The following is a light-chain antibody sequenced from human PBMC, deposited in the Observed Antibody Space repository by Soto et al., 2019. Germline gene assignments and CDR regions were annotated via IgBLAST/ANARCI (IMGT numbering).Light chain of an antibody. CDR2: EVS. CDR3: SSYAGSNNLL. Sequence: QSALTQSPSASGSPGQSVTISCTGTSSDVGGYNFVSWYQQHPGKAPKLMIYEVSKRPSGVPDRFSGSKSGNTASLTVSGLQAEDEADYYCSSYAGSNNLLFGGGTKLTVL. CDR1: SSDVGGYNF. J-gene: IGLJ2*01. V-gene: IGLV2-8*01.